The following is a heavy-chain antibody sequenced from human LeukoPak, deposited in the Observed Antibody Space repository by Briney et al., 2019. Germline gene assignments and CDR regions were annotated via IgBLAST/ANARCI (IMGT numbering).Heavy chain of an antibody. CDR3: ASDTMTCYFDY. CDR2: ISSSSSTI. D-gene: IGHD3-22*01. Sequence: GGSLRLSCAASGFTFSSYSMNWVRQAPGKGLEWVSYISSSSSTIYYADSVKGRFTISRDNAKNSLYLQMNSLRAEDTAVYYCASDTMTCYFDYWGRGTLVTVSS. CDR1: GFTFSSYS. J-gene: IGHJ4*02. V-gene: IGHV3-48*01.